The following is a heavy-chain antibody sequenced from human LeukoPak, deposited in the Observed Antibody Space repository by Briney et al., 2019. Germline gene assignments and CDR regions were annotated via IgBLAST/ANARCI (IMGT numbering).Heavy chain of an antibody. CDR1: GESLSKYY. V-gene: IGHV4-34*01. Sequence: SETLSLTCAVYGESLSKYYWTWIRQSPGKGLEWIGEINHRGSTNLNPSLKSRVTLSVDTSKHQFSLKLTSVTAADAAVYYCASSVGSTDYGGQGTLVTVSS. D-gene: IGHD1-26*01. J-gene: IGHJ4*02. CDR2: INHRGST. CDR3: ASSVGSTDY.